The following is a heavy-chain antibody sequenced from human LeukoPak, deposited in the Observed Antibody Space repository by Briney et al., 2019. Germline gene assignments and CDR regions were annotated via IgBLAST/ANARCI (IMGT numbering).Heavy chain of an antibody. D-gene: IGHD3-3*01. CDR1: GYTFTSYG. CDR2: FDPEDGET. Sequence: ASVKVSCKASGYTFTSYGISWVRQAPGQGLEWMGGFDPEDGETIYAQKFQGRVTMTEDTSTDTAYMELSSLRSEDTAVYYCATVGQVFGVVIRWFDPWGQGTLVTVSS. V-gene: IGHV1-24*01. CDR3: ATVGQVFGVVIRWFDP. J-gene: IGHJ5*02.